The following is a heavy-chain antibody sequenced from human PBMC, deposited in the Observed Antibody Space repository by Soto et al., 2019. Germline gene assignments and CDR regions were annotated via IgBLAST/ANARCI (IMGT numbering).Heavy chain of an antibody. V-gene: IGHV4-39*01. J-gene: IGHJ6*02. Sequence: QLQLQESGPGLVKPSETLSLTCTVSGGSISSSSYYWGWIRQPPGKGLEWIGSIYYSGSTYYNPSLKSRVTISVDTSKNQFSLKLSSVTAADTAVYYCARHASLVPAAPNMGSATNYYYYGMDVWGQGTTVTVSS. CDR1: GGSISSSSYY. D-gene: IGHD2-2*01. CDR2: IYYSGST. CDR3: ARHASLVPAAPNMGSATNYYYYGMDV.